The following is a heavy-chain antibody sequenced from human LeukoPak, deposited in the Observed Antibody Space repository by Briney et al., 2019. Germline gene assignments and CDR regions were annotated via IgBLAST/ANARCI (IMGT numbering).Heavy chain of an antibody. CDR2: IKRDATER. CDR1: GFTFSNYW. Sequence: GGSLRLSCAASGFTFSNYWMKWVRQAPGKGLEWVANIKRDATERYYLDSVEGRFAISRDNAKNSLYLQMNSLRAEDTAVYYCARDQDSGSYRIDYWGQGTLVTVSS. CDR3: ARDQDSGSYRIDY. J-gene: IGHJ4*02. V-gene: IGHV3-7*01. D-gene: IGHD1-26*01.